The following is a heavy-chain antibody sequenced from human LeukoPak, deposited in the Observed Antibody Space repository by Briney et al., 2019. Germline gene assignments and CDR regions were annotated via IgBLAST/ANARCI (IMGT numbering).Heavy chain of an antibody. Sequence: GGSLRLSCAVSGFTFSSYAVHWVRQAPGKGLEWVAVTSHDGATKYYVDSVKGRFTISRDNSKNTLYLQMNSLRAEDTAVYYCAKDLCSSTSCYRDYYYGMDVWGQGTTVTVSS. V-gene: IGHV3-30*04. CDR1: GFTFSSYA. J-gene: IGHJ6*02. D-gene: IGHD2-2*01. CDR2: TSHDGATK. CDR3: AKDLCSSTSCYRDYYYGMDV.